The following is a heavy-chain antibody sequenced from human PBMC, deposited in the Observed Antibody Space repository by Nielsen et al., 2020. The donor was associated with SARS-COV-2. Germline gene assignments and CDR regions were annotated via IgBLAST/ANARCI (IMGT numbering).Heavy chain of an antibody. Sequence: ASVKVSCKASGYTFTGYYMHWVRQAPGQGLEWMGRINPNSGGTNYAQKFQGRVTMTTDTSTSTAYMELRSLRSDDTAVYYCARDSPWDIVVVVAAYYFDYWGQGTLVTVSS. CDR3: ARDSPWDIVVVVAAYYFDY. V-gene: IGHV1-2*06. D-gene: IGHD2-15*01. CDR1: GYTFTGYY. J-gene: IGHJ4*02. CDR2: INPNSGGT.